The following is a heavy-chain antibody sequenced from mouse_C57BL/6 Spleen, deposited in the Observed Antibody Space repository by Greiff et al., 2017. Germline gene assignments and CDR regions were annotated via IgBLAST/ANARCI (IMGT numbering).Heavy chain of an antibody. J-gene: IGHJ3*01. D-gene: IGHD2-3*01. CDR2: INPNNGGT. V-gene: IGHV1-18*01. CDR3: ARSSLYDGYPFAY. Sequence: VQLQQSGPELVKPGASVKIPCEASGYTFTDYNMDWVKQSHGKSLEWIGDINPNNGGTIYNQKFKGKATLTVDKSSSTAYMELRSLTSEDTAVYYCARSSLYDGYPFAYWGQGTLVTVSA. CDR1: GYTFTDYN.